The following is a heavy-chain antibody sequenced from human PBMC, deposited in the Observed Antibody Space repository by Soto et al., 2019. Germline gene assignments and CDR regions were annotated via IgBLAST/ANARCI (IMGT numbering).Heavy chain of an antibody. V-gene: IGHV1-69*12. Sequence: QVQLVQSGAEEKKPGSSVKVSCKASGGTFSSYAISWVRQAPGQGLEWMGGIIPIFGTANYAKKFQGRVTITADESTSTAYMDLSNLRAEDTAVYYCARTGTTMREYYFDFWGQGTLVTVSS. J-gene: IGHJ4*02. CDR3: ARTGTTMREYYFDF. CDR2: IIPIFGTA. CDR1: GGTFSSYA. D-gene: IGHD1-1*01.